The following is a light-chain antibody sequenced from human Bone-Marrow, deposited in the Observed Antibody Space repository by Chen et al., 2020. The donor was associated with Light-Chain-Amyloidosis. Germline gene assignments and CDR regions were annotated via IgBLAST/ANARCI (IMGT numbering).Light chain of an antibody. V-gene: IGLV3-21*02. CDR1: NIGSTS. CDR3: QVWDSSSDRPV. J-gene: IGLJ3*02. CDR2: DDS. Sequence: SYVLTPPSSVSVATGQTATMAWGGDNIGSTSVHWYQQTPGQAPLLVVYDDSDRPSGIPERLSGSNSGNTATLTISRVAAGDEADYYCQVWDSSSDRPVFGGGTKLTVL.